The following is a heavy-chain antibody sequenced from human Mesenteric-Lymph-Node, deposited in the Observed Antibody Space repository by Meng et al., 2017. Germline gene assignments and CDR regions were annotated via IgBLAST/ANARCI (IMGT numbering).Heavy chain of an antibody. J-gene: IGHJ4*02. CDR1: GDSISSYY. V-gene: IGHV4-59*01. CDR2: INYIGST. CDR3: ARGQHY. Sequence: SETLSLTCTVSGDSISSYYWSWIRQPPGKGLDWIGNINYIGSTNYNASLKSRGTISLDTSKNQFSLKLSSVTAADTAVYYCARGQHYWGQGTLVTVSS.